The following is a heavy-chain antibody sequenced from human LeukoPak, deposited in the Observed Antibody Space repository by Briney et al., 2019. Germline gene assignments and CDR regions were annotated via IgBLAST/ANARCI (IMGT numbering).Heavy chain of an antibody. CDR2: ISSSSSAI. D-gene: IGHD5-12*01. CDR3: ATNSADDSV. CDR1: GFTFSRYS. V-gene: IGHV3-48*02. Sequence: SGGSLRLSCAASGFTFSRYSMNWVRQAPGKGLEWISYISSSSSAIYYADSVRGRFTISRDDAKNSLYLQMNSLRDEDTAVYYCATNSADDSVWGQGTLVTVSS. J-gene: IGHJ4*02.